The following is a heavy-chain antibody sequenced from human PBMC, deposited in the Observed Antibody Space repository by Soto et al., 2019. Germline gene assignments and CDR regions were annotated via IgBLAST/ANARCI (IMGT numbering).Heavy chain of an antibody. D-gene: IGHD1-1*01. J-gene: IGHJ6*02. V-gene: IGHV3-15*01. CDR3: ATRGAQLEQRRTYYYGMDV. CDR2: IKSKTDGGTT. CDR1: GFTFSNAW. Sequence: AGGSLRLSCAASGFTFSNAWMSWVRQAPGKGLEWVARIKSKTDGGTTDYAAPVKGRFTISRDDSKNTLYLQMNSLKAEDTAVYYCATRGAQLEQRRTYYYGMDVWGQGTTVTVSS.